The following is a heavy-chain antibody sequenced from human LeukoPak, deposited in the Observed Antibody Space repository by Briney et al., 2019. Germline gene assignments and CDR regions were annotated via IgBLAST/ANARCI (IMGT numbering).Heavy chain of an antibody. CDR3: AVAVAGLYYFDY. J-gene: IGHJ4*02. D-gene: IGHD6-19*01. CDR1: GFTFSSYW. Sequence: GGSLTLSCAASGFTFSSYWMHWVRQAPGKGLVWVSRINTDGSSTSYADSVKGRFTISRDNAKNTLYLQMNSLRAEDTAVYYCAVAVAGLYYFDYWGQGTLVAVSS. CDR2: INTDGSST. V-gene: IGHV3-74*01.